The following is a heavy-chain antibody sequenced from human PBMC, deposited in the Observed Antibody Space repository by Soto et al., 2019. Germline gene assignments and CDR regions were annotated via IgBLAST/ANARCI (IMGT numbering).Heavy chain of an antibody. Sequence: EVQLVESGGGLVQPGGSLRLSCAASGFTFSSYSMNWVRQAPGKGLEWVSYISSSSSTIYYADSVKGRFTISRDNAKNSLYLQMNSLRAEDTAVYYCASVGYCTNGVWYTLDYWGQGTLVTVSS. D-gene: IGHD2-8*01. CDR3: ASVGYCTNGVWYTLDY. CDR1: GFTFSSYS. V-gene: IGHV3-48*01. CDR2: ISSSSSTI. J-gene: IGHJ4*02.